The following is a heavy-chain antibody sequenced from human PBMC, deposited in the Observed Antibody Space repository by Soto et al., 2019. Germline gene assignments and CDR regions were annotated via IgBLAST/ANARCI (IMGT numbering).Heavy chain of an antibody. CDR2: INYSGST. CDR3: ARGPITIFGVVTAGPNWFDP. CDR1: GGSISSYY. Sequence: SETLSLTCTVSGGSISSYYWSWIRQPPGKGLEWIGYINYSGSTNYNPSLKSRVTISVDTSKNQFSLKLSSVTAADTAVYYCARGPITIFGVVTAGPNWFDPWGQGTLVTVSS. D-gene: IGHD3-3*01. J-gene: IGHJ5*02. V-gene: IGHV4-59*12.